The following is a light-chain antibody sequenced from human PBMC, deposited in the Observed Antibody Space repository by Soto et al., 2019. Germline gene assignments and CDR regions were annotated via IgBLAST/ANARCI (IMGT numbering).Light chain of an antibody. V-gene: IGLV2-14*03. CDR1: SSDIGGYNF. CDR2: DVS. CDR3: NSYRTVSTYV. J-gene: IGLJ1*01. Sequence: QSALTQPASVSGSPGQSITISCTGTSSDIGGYNFVSWSQHHPGKAPKLLIHDVSNRPSGVSSRFSGSKSGNTASLTISGRQAEDEADYYCNSYRTVSTYVFGTGTKLTVL.